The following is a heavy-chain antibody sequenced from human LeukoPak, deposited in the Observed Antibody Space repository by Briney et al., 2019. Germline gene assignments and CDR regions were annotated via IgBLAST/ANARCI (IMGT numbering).Heavy chain of an antibody. V-gene: IGHV3-74*01. Sequence: PGGSLRLSCAASGFTFSSYWMHWVRQAPGKGLVWVSRTSSGGRSTSYADSVRGRFTISRDNSKNTLYLQMSSLRAEDTALYYCAKLIPPVDCSRTSCYGFDYWGQGTLVTVSS. D-gene: IGHD2-2*01. CDR3: AKLIPPVDCSRTSCYGFDY. J-gene: IGHJ4*02. CDR2: TSSGGRST. CDR1: GFTFSSYW.